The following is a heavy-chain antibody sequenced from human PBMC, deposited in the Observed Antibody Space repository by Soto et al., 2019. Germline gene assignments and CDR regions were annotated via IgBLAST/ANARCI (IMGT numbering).Heavy chain of an antibody. CDR3: ANIWGTRFVDY. CDR2: ISYDGSNK. J-gene: IGHJ4*02. D-gene: IGHD3-16*01. Sequence: GGSLRLSCAASGFTFSSYGMHWVRQAPGKGLEWVAVISYDGSNKYYADSVMGRFTISRDNSKNTLYLQMNSLRAEDTAVYYCANIWGTRFVDYWGQGTLVTVSS. V-gene: IGHV3-30*18. CDR1: GFTFSSYG.